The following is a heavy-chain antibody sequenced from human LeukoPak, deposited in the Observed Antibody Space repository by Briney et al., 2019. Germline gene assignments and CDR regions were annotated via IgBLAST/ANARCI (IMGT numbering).Heavy chain of an antibody. V-gene: IGHV3-21*01. J-gene: IGHJ4*02. CDR2: ISSSGRYT. CDR1: GFTFSSYS. Sequence: GGSLRLSCAASGFTFSSYSMNWVRQAPGKGLEWVSSISSSGRYTYYSDSVKGRFTISRDNAKNSLYLQMNSLRAEDTAVYYCARVAEAAAFDYWGQGTLVTVSS. CDR3: ARVAEAAAFDY. D-gene: IGHD6-13*01.